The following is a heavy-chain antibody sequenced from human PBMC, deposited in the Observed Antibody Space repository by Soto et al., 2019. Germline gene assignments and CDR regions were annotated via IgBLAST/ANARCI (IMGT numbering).Heavy chain of an antibody. V-gene: IGHV3-30*18. J-gene: IGHJ3*02. CDR3: AKDGFEWELLPAGAFDI. CDR2: ISYDGSNK. CDR1: GFTFSSYG. Sequence: GGSLRLSCAASGFTFSSYGMHWVRQAPGMGLEWVAVISYDGSNKYYADSVKGRFTISRDNSKNTLYLQMNSLRAEDTAVYYCAKDGFEWELLPAGAFDIWGQGTMVTVSS. D-gene: IGHD1-26*01.